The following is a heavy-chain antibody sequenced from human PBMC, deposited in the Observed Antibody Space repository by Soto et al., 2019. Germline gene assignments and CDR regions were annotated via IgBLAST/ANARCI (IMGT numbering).Heavy chain of an antibody. V-gene: IGHV1-46*01. D-gene: IGHD5-18*01. CDR3: ETALPPYYYYMDV. Sequence: GASVKVSCKASGYTFSSYYIHWVRQAPGQGIEWMGMVNPSGGSTSYAQKFQGRVTMTRDTSTSTAYMELSSLRSEDTAVYYCETALPPYYYYMDVWGKGTTVTVSS. J-gene: IGHJ6*03. CDR2: VNPSGGST. CDR1: GYTFSSYY.